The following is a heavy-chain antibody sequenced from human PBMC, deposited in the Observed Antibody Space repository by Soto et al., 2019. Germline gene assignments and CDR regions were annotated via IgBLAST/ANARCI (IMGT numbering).Heavy chain of an antibody. CDR3: ARARRGGFYYGMDV. V-gene: IGHV3-33*01. Sequence: QVRLVESGGGVVQPGRSLRLSCVASGYTFSSHGMHWVRQAPGKGLEWVAVIWYDGSSEYYADSVKGRFTISRDNSKKTLSLQMNSLRDEDTALYYCARARRGGFYYGMDVWGQGTTVIVSS. CDR1: GYTFSSHG. J-gene: IGHJ6*02. D-gene: IGHD1-26*01. CDR2: IWYDGSSE.